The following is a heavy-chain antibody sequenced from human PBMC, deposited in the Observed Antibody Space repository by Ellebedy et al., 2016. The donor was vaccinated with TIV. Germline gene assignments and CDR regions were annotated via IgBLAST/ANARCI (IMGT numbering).Heavy chain of an antibody. CDR2: ISAYNGNT. CDR1: GYTFTSYG. Sequence: ASSVKVSCKASGYTFTSYGISWVRQAPGQGLEWMGWISAYNGNTNYAQKLQGRVTMTTDTSTSTAYMELRSLRSDDTAVYYCARNSYYDSSGSNWFDPWGQGTLVTVSS. D-gene: IGHD3-22*01. CDR3: ARNSYYDSSGSNWFDP. J-gene: IGHJ5*02. V-gene: IGHV1-18*01.